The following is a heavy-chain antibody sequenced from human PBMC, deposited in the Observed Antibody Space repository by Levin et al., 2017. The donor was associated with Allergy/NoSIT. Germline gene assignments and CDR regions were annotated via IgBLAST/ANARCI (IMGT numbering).Heavy chain of an antibody. J-gene: IGHJ4*02. D-gene: IGHD3-22*01. Sequence: PGGSLRLSCAASGFTFSSYAMSWVRQAPGKGLEWVSAISGSGGSTYYADSVKGRFTISRDNSKNTLYLQMNSLRAEDTAVYYCAKSRRDSSGYYYEGYYFDYWGQGTLVTVSS. CDR3: AKSRRDSSGYYYEGYYFDY. V-gene: IGHV3-23*01. CDR2: ISGSGGST. CDR1: GFTFSSYA.